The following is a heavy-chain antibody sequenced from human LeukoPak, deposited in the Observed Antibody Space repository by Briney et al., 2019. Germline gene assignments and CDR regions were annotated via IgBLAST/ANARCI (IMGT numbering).Heavy chain of an antibody. CDR2: VYYTGIT. Sequence: PSETLSLTCTVAGGSISSSTYNWGWIRQPPGKGLERIGSVYYTGITYYNPSVESRVTISVDTSKNHFSLELNSVTAADTGVYFCARQVRSPVVMFMDVWGKGITVIVSS. D-gene: IGHD3-22*01. V-gene: IGHV4-39*01. CDR1: GGSISSSTYN. CDR3: ARQVRSPVVMFMDV. J-gene: IGHJ6*03.